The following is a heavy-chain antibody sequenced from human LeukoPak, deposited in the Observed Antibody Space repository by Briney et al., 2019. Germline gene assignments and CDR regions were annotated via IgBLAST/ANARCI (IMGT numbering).Heavy chain of an antibody. CDR3: ARGRLSYYDSSGDYYYYYGMDV. J-gene: IGHJ6*02. Sequence: GASVKVSCKASGYTFTSYGISWVRQAPGQGLEWMGWISAYNGNTNYAQKFQGRVTITADKSTSTAYMELSSLRSEDTAVYSCARGRLSYYDSSGDYYYYYGMDVWGQGTTVTVSS. V-gene: IGHV1-18*01. CDR2: ISAYNGNT. CDR1: GYTFTSYG. D-gene: IGHD3-22*01.